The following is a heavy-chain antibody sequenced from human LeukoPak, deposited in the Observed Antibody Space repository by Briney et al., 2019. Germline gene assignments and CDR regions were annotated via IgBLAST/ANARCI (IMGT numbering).Heavy chain of an antibody. CDR2: IYTSGNT. D-gene: IGHD5-18*01. Sequence: PSETLSLTCTVSGGSISGYYWNWIRQPAGKGLEWIGRIYTSGNTNYNPSLKSRVTMSVDTSKNQFFLKLFPVTAADTAVYYCARDLGGYNYGYSFDFWGQGTLVTVSS. V-gene: IGHV4-4*07. CDR3: ARDLGGYNYGYSFDF. J-gene: IGHJ4*02. CDR1: GGSISGYY.